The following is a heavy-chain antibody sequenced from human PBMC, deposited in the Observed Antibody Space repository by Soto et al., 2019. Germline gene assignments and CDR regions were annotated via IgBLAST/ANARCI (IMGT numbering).Heavy chain of an antibody. CDR1: GGTFSSYT. CDR3: ARSRHVSGSSWYYFDY. CDR2: IIPILGIA. D-gene: IGHD6-13*01. J-gene: IGHJ4*02. Sequence: QVQLVQSGAEVKKPGSSVKVSCKASGGTFSSYTISWVRQAPGQGLEWMGRIIPILGIANYAQKFQGRVTSTADKSTSTAYMELSSLRSEDTAVYYCARSRHVSGSSWYYFDYWGQGTLVTVSS. V-gene: IGHV1-69*02.